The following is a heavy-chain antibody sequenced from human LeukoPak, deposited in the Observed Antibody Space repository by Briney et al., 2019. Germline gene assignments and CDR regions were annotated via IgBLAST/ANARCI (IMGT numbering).Heavy chain of an antibody. D-gene: IGHD6-19*01. CDR1: GFTFNSYG. Sequence: PGGSLRLSCAASGFTFNSYGMHWVRQAPGKGLEWVAVIWYDGSNKYYADSVKGRFTISRDNSKNTLYLQMNSLRAEDTAVYYCATTGYSSGWYFDYWGQGTLVTVSS. J-gene: IGHJ4*02. CDR3: ATTGYSSGWYFDY. CDR2: IWYDGSNK. V-gene: IGHV3-33*01.